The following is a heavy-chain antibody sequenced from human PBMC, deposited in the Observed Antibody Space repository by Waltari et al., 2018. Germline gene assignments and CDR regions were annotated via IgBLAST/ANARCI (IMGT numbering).Heavy chain of an antibody. CDR1: GFTFSCYG. CDR2: IWXDGSNK. V-gene: IGHV3-33*01. D-gene: IGHD1-1*01. Sequence: QVQLVESGGGVVQPGRSLXLSCAASGFTFSCYGMHWVRQAPGKGLEWVAVIWXDGSNKYYAXSVKXRXTISXXNSXNTLYLQXXXLRAXDTAVYYCAXGLGYMDXXGQGTLVTVSS. J-gene: IGHJ4*02. CDR3: AXGLGYMDX.